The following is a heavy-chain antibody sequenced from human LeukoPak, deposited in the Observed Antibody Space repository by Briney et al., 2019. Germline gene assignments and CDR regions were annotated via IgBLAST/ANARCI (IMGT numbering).Heavy chain of an antibody. D-gene: IGHD6-19*01. Sequence: GGSLRLSCAASGFTFSNAWMSWVRQAPGKGLEWVANIKQDGSEKYYVDSVKGRFTISRDNAKNSLYLQMNSLRSEDTAVYYCAREDGSGSDYWGQGTLVTVSS. J-gene: IGHJ4*02. CDR3: AREDGSGSDY. CDR2: IKQDGSEK. CDR1: GFTFSNAW. V-gene: IGHV3-7*03.